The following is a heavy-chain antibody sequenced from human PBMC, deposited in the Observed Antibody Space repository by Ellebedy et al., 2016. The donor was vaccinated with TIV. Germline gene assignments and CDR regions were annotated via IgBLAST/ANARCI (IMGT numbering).Heavy chain of an antibody. CDR3: ARHDYGDRQAFDI. Sequence: ASVKVSXKASGYTFTSYDINWVRQATGQGLEWMGWMNPNSGNTGYAQKFQGRVTMTRNTSISTAYMELSSLRSEDTAVYYCARHDYGDRQAFDIWGQGTMVTVSS. CDR1: GYTFTSYD. D-gene: IGHD4-17*01. V-gene: IGHV1-8*01. J-gene: IGHJ3*02. CDR2: MNPNSGNT.